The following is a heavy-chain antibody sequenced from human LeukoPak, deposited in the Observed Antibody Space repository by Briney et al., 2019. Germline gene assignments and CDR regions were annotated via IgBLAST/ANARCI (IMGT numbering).Heavy chain of an antibody. CDR2: IYYNGST. CDR1: GGSIRYYY. Sequence: SETLSLTCTVSGGSIRYYYWSWIRQSPGKGLGWIGYIYYNGSTNYNPSLKSRVTISVDMSKNQFSLKMSSVTAADTAVYYCARKGGLFDYWGQGRLVTVSS. V-gene: IGHV4-59*01. J-gene: IGHJ4*02. D-gene: IGHD2-15*01. CDR3: ARKGGLFDY.